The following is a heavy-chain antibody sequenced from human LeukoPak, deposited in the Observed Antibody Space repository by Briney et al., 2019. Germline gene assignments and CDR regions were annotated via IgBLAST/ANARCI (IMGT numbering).Heavy chain of an antibody. J-gene: IGHJ4*02. CDR3: AKDQFSITMIVVVSPFDY. CDR2: IRYDGSNK. D-gene: IGHD3-22*01. CDR1: GFTFSSYG. Sequence: PGGSLRLSCAASGFTFSSYGMHWVPQAPGKGLEGVAFIRYDGSNKYYADSVQGRFTISRDNSKNTLYLKMNSLRAEDTAMCYCAKDQFSITMIVVVSPFDYWGQGTLVTVSS. V-gene: IGHV3-30*02.